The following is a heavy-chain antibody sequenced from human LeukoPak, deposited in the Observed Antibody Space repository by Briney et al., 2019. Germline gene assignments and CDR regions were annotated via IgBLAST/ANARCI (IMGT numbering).Heavy chain of an antibody. Sequence: GGSLRLSCAASGFTFSSYSMNWVRQAPGKGLEWVSSISSSSSYIYYADSVKGRFTISRDNAKNSLYLQMNSLRAEDTAVYYCAGSMVRGVVAYWGQGTLVTVSS. V-gene: IGHV3-21*01. D-gene: IGHD3-10*01. CDR1: GFTFSSYS. CDR3: AGSMVRGVVAY. J-gene: IGHJ4*02. CDR2: ISSSSSYI.